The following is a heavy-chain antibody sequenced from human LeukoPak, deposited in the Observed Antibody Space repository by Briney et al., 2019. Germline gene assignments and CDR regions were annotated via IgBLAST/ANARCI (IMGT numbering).Heavy chain of an antibody. Sequence: PGGSLRLSCAASEFTFSNFGMNWVRQAPGKGLEWVSYISSSSSSIYYADSVRGRITISRDNAKNSLYLQMNSLRDEDTAVYYCARDSGGSSGWYYFDYWAREPWSPSPQ. CDR2: ISSSSSSI. CDR1: EFTFSNFG. D-gene: IGHD6-13*01. J-gene: IGHJ4*02. V-gene: IGHV3-48*02. CDR3: ARDSGGSSGWYYFDY.